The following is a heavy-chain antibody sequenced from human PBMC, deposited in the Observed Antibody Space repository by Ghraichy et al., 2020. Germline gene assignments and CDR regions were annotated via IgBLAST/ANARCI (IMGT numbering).Heavy chain of an antibody. Sequence: GESLNISCAASGFTFSSYSMNWVRQAPGKGLEWVSSISSSSSSIYYADSLKGRFTISRDNAKNSLYLQMNSLRAEDPALYYCARNLYGITASYYYYGMDVWGQGTTVTVSS. V-gene: IGHV3-21*01. CDR3: ARNLYGITASYYYYGMDV. CDR2: ISSSSSSI. D-gene: IGHD1-20*01. CDR1: GFTFSSYS. J-gene: IGHJ6*02.